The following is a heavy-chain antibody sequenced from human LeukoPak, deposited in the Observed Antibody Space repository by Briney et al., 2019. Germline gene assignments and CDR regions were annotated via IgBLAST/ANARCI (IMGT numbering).Heavy chain of an antibody. V-gene: IGHV1-46*01. CDR2: INPSGGST. CDR1: GYTFTSYY. D-gene: IGHD3-22*01. Sequence: ASVRVSCKASGYTFTSYYMHWVRQAPGQGLEWMGIINPSGGSTSYAQKFQGRVTMTRDTSTSTVYMELSSLRSEDTAVYYCARARMIVKGFDPWGQGTLVTVSS. J-gene: IGHJ5*02. CDR3: ARARMIVKGFDP.